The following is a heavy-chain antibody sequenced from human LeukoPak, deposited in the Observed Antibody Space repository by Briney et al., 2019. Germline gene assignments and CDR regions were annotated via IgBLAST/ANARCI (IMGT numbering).Heavy chain of an antibody. J-gene: IGHJ3*02. V-gene: IGHV3-48*01. Sequence: GGSLRLSCAASGFTFSSYSMNWVRQAPGKGLEWVSYISSSSGTIYYADSVKGRFTISRDNAKNSLYLQMNSLRAEDTAVYYCARRGPRYCTNGVCPNDAFDIWGQGTMVTISS. CDR3: ARRGPRYCTNGVCPNDAFDI. CDR1: GFTFSSYS. D-gene: IGHD2-8*01. CDR2: ISSSSGTI.